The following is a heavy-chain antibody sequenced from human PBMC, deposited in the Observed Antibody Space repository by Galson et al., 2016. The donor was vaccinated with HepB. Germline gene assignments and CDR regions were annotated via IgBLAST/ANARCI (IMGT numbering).Heavy chain of an antibody. CDR2: IRGSGADT. V-gene: IGHV3-23*01. J-gene: IGHJ3*02. D-gene: IGHD2-21*02. CDR3: AREMCDGDCTDAFDI. CDR1: GFTFSNAW. Sequence: SLRLSCAASGFTFSNAWMSWVRQAPGKGLEWVSGIRGSGADTYYADSVKGRFTISRDNSKNMVYLQMNSLRADDTAVYYCAREMCDGDCTDAFDIWGQGTMVTVSS.